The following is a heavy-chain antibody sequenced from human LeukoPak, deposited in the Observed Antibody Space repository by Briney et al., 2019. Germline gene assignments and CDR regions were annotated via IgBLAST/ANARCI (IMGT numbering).Heavy chain of an antibody. D-gene: IGHD5-24*01. CDR3: AKAGGYNYFAALA. J-gene: IGHJ5*02. V-gene: IGHV3-30*02. Sequence: GGSLRLSCAASGFTFSNYGMHWVRQAPGKGLEWVAFIRYDGSNKYYADSVKGRFTISRDNSKNTLYLQMNSLRAEDTAVYYCAKAGGYNYFAALAWGQGTLVTVSS. CDR2: IRYDGSNK. CDR1: GFTFSNYG.